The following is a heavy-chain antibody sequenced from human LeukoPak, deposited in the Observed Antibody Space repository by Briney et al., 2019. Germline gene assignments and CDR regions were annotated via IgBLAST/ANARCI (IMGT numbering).Heavy chain of an antibody. CDR2: IYPGDTDT. CDR1: GYSFSNYW. CDR3: ARLGDGGFQNYYYYYMDV. D-gene: IGHD3-16*01. J-gene: IGHJ6*03. V-gene: IGHV5-51*01. Sequence: GESLKISCKASGYSFSNYWIGWVRQMPGKGQEWMGIIYPGDTDTRYSPSFQGQVTISADKSISTAFLQWRSLKASDTAIYYCARLGDGGFQNYYYYYMDVWGKGTTVTISS.